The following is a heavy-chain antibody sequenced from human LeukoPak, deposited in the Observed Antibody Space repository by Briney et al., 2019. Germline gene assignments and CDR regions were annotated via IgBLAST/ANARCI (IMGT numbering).Heavy chain of an antibody. J-gene: IGHJ4*02. CDR2: IDTDGSGT. CDR1: GFSFSTYW. Sequence: GGSLRLSCAASGFSFSTYWMHWVSQAPGKGPVWVSRIDTDGSGTSYADSVKGRFTISRDNAKNTLYLRMNSLTAEDTAVYYCARGGAGTGDYWGQGTLVTVSS. CDR3: ARGGAGTGDY. D-gene: IGHD6-19*01. V-gene: IGHV3-74*01.